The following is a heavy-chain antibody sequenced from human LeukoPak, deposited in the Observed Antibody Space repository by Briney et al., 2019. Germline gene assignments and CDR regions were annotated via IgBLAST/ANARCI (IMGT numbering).Heavy chain of an antibody. D-gene: IGHD4-17*01. J-gene: IGHJ4*02. CDR2: INPSGGST. V-gene: IGHV1-46*01. CDR1: GYTFTSYY. Sequence: ASVKVSFQASGYTFTSYYMHWVRQAPGQGLEWMGIINPSGGSTSYAQKFQGRVAIHRDTSTSTVYMELSSLRSEDTAVYYCARDLTGPGYGDYFDYWGQGTLVTVSS. CDR3: ARDLTGPGYGDYFDY.